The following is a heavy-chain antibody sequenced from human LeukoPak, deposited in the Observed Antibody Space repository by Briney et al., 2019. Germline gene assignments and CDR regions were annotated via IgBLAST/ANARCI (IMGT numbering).Heavy chain of an antibody. CDR2: IKQDGSEK. CDR1: GFTFSSYW. Sequence: GGSLRLSCAASGFTFSSYWMSWVRQAPGKGLEWVANIKQDGSEKYYVDSVKGRFTISRDNAKNSLYLQMNSLRAEDTAVYYCASGAGAVAGTEGPFDYWGQGTLVTVSS. CDR3: ASGAGAVAGTEGPFDY. D-gene: IGHD6-19*01. J-gene: IGHJ4*02. V-gene: IGHV3-7*01.